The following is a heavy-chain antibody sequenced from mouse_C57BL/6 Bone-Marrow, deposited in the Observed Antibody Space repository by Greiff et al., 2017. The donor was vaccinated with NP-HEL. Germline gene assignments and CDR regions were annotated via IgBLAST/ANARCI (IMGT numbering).Heavy chain of an antibody. D-gene: IGHD1-1*01. CDR2: IYPRSGNT. Sequence: QVQLKQSGAELARPGASVKLSCKASGYTFTSYGISWVKQRTGQGLEWIGEIYPRSGNTYYNEKFKGKATLTADKSSSTAYMELLSLTSEDSAVYFCARSGFITTVVADYWGQGTTLTVSS. V-gene: IGHV1-81*01. CDR3: ARSGFITTVVADY. J-gene: IGHJ2*01. CDR1: GYTFTSYG.